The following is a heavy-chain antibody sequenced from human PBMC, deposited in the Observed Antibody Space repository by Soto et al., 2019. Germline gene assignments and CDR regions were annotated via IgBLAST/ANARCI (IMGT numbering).Heavy chain of an antibody. Sequence: VQLVESGGGVVQPGRSLRLSCAASGFTFSDYAMHWVRQAPGKGLEWVAVVSHDGRNTHYADSVKGRFTISRDSSKNTVSLGMTRLRAEGTGVYYCAKGGRQWLVTSDFNYWGQGALVTVSS. CDR1: GFTFSDYA. J-gene: IGHJ4*02. D-gene: IGHD6-19*01. CDR3: AKGGRQWLVTSDFNY. V-gene: IGHV3-30*18. CDR2: VSHDGRNT.